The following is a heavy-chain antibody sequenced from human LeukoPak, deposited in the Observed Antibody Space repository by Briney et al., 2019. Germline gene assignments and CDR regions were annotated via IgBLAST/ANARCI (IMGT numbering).Heavy chain of an antibody. D-gene: IGHD5-18*01. CDR3: ARTYSYGPPRGFDY. Sequence: GGSLRLSCAASGFTFSSYAMSWVRQAPGKGLEWVSSISSSGSYIYYADSVKGRFTISRDNAKNSLYLQMNSLRAEDTAVYYCARTYSYGPPRGFDYWGQGTLVTVSS. J-gene: IGHJ4*02. CDR2: ISSSGSYI. V-gene: IGHV3-21*01. CDR1: GFTFSSYA.